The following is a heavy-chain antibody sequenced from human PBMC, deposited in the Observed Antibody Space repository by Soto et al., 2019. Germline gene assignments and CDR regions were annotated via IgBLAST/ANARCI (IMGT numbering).Heavy chain of an antibody. CDR2: IYHSGST. D-gene: IGHD3-10*01. J-gene: IGHJ4*02. CDR3: ARDKARYYYGSGSSTLFHY. Sequence: QVQLQESGPGLVKPSGTLSLTCAVSGGSISSSNWWNWVRQPPGKGLEWIGEIYHSGSTNYNPSLKCRVTISVDKSKNQFSLKLSSVTAADTAVYYCARDKARYYYGSGSSTLFHYWGQGTLVTVSS. CDR1: GGSISSSNW. V-gene: IGHV4-4*02.